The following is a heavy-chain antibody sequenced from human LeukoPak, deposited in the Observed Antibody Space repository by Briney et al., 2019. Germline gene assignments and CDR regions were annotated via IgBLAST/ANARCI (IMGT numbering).Heavy chain of an antibody. CDR2: IKQDGSEK. V-gene: IGHV3-7*01. J-gene: IGHJ3*02. CDR1: GFTFSSYW. Sequence: GGSLRLSCAASGFTFSSYWMSWVRQAPGKGLEWVANIKQDGSEKYYVDSVKGRFTISRDNAKNSLYLQMNSLRAEDTAVYYCAREGPRISPILAFDIWGQGTMVTVSS. D-gene: IGHD3-3*01. CDR3: AREGPRISPILAFDI.